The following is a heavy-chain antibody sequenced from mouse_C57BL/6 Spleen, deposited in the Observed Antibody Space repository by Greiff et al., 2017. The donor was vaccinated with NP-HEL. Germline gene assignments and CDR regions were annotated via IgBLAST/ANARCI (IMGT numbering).Heavy chain of an antibody. CDR2: IWGDGST. J-gene: IGHJ3*01. CDR3: AKGLRREAWFAY. Sequence: VKLVESGPGLVAPSQSLSLTCTVSGFSLTSYGVSWVRQPPGKGLEWLGAIWGDGSTNYHSALISRLSISKDNSKSQDILKLNHLQTEYTATYYCAKGLRREAWFAYWGQGTLVTVSA. D-gene: IGHD2-4*01. V-gene: IGHV2-3*01. CDR1: GFSLTSYG.